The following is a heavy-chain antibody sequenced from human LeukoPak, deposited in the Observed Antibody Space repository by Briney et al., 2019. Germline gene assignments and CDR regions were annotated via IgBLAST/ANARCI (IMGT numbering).Heavy chain of an antibody. CDR3: ARIGNYHFDY. Sequence: PSETLSLTCAVYGGSFSGYYWSWIRQPPGKGLEWIGEINHSGSTNYNPSLKSRVTISVDTSKNQFSLKLSSVTAADTAVYYCARIGNYHFDYWGQGTLVTVSS. CDR1: GGSFSGYY. J-gene: IGHJ4*02. D-gene: IGHD1-7*01. CDR2: INHSGST. V-gene: IGHV4-34*01.